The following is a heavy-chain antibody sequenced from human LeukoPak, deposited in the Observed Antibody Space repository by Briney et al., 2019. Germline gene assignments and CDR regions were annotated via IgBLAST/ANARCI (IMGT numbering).Heavy chain of an antibody. V-gene: IGHV3-21*01. CDR3: ARSLNIDNYYYYGMDV. CDR2: ISSSSYI. Sequence: GGSLRLSCAASGFTFSSYSMNWVRQAPGKGLEWVSSISSSSYIYCADSVRGRFTISRDNAKNSLYLQMNSLRAEDTAVYYCARSLNIDNYYYYGMDVWGQGTTVTVSS. CDR1: GFTFSSYS. J-gene: IGHJ6*02. D-gene: IGHD1/OR15-1a*01.